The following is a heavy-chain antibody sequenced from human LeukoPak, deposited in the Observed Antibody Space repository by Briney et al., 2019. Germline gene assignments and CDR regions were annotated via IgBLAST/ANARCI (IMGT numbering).Heavy chain of an antibody. CDR3: AGTYKYYYYYYMDV. CDR1: GASITNSAYH. J-gene: IGHJ6*03. CDR2: INYSGGT. Sequence: KASETLSLTCTVSGASITNSAYHWGWIRQPPGKGLEWIGSINYSGGTHYNPSLKSRVTISADKSKNQSSLKLRSVTAADTAVYYCAGTYKYYYYYYMDVWGKGTTVTISS. V-gene: IGHV4-39*01. D-gene: IGHD1-14*01.